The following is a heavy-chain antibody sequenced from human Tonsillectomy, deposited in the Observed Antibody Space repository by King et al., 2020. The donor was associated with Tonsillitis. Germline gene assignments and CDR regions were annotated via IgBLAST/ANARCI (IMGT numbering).Heavy chain of an antibody. CDR3: ARGRGSSWKGMCPYGMDV. CDR2: IDPSDSYT. V-gene: IGHV5-10-1*03. CDR1: GYSFSSYW. Sequence: QLVQSGAEVKKPGESLTISCKGSGYSFSSYWISWVRQMPGKGLEWMGRIDPSDSYTNYSPSFQGHVTSPADKPISTAYLQWSSLKASDTAMYYCARGRGSSWKGMCPYGMDVWGQGTRVTVSS. J-gene: IGHJ6*02. D-gene: IGHD6-13*01.